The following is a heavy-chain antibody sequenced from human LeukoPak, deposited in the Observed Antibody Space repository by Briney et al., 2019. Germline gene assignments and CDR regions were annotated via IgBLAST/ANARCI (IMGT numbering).Heavy chain of an antibody. CDR2: IFPGDPDS. J-gene: IGHJ4*02. Sequence: GESLKISCQISGYRFTNYWIGWVRQLPGEGLEWVGIIFPGDPDSHYSPSFRGQVTLSVDQSTTTAYLQWDSLKASDSAIYFCVRHQRWSYHFDYWGQGTLISVSS. D-gene: IGHD1-26*01. V-gene: IGHV5-51*01. CDR1: GYRFTNYW. CDR3: VRHQRWSYHFDY.